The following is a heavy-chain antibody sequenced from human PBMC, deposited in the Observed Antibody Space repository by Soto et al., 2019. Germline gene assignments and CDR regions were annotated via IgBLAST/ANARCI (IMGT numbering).Heavy chain of an antibody. J-gene: IGHJ6*02. D-gene: IGHD5-18*01. CDR3: ARSGYSYGPPPHYYYYYGMDV. CDR1: GFTFSSYS. V-gene: IGHV3-48*02. Sequence: EVQLVESGGGLVQPGGSLRLSCAASGFTFSSYSMNWVRQAPGKGLEWVSYISSSSSTIYYADSVKGRFTISRDNAKNSLYLQMNSLRDEDTAVYYCARSGYSYGPPPHYYYYYGMDVWGQGTTVTVSS. CDR2: ISSSSSTI.